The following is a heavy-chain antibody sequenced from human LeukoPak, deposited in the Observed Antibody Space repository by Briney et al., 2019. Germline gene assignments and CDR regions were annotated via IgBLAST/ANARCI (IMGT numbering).Heavy chain of an antibody. D-gene: IGHD2-2*01. CDR2: IYPGDSDT. CDR3: ARRYCSSTSCYAGFYY. V-gene: IGHV5-51*01. Sequence: GESLKISCKGSRYSITSYWIGWVRQMPGKGLEWMGIIYPGDSDTRYSPSFQGQVTISADKSISTAYLQWSSLKASDTAMYYCARRYCSSTSCYAGFYYWGQGTLVTVSS. J-gene: IGHJ4*02. CDR1: RYSITSYW.